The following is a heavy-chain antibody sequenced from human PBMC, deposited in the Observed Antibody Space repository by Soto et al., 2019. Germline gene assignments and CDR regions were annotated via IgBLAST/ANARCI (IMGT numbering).Heavy chain of an antibody. CDR2: ISYDGSNK. J-gene: IGHJ3*02. Sequence: PGGSLRLSCAASGFTFSSYAMHWVRQAPGKGLEWVAVISYDGSNKYYADSVKGRFTISRDNSKNTLYLQMNSLRAEDTAVYYCARASRTYYDFWSVFDAFDIWGQGTMVTVSS. D-gene: IGHD3-3*01. CDR3: ARASRTYYDFWSVFDAFDI. CDR1: GFTFSSYA. V-gene: IGHV3-30-3*01.